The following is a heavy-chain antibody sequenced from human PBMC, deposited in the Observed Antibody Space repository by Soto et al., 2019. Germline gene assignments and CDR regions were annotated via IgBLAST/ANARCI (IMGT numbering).Heavy chain of an antibody. CDR2: ISSSSSYI. Sequence: PGGSLRLSCAASGFTFSSYSMNWVRQAPGKGLEWVSSISSSSSYIYYADSVKGRFTITRDNANNSLYLQMNSLRAEDTAVYYCARDQPGYSYGYGLGYWGQGT. J-gene: IGHJ4*02. V-gene: IGHV3-21*01. CDR3: ARDQPGYSYGYGLGY. D-gene: IGHD5-18*01. CDR1: GFTFSSYS.